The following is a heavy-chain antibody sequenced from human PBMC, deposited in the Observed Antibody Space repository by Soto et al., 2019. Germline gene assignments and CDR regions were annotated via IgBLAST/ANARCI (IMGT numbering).Heavy chain of an antibody. Sequence: ASVKVSCKASGYTFNRYYMHWVRQAPGPGLEWMGWISPHTGGTTYAQKFQGRVTMTRDTSVSTAFMELSRLGSDDTAVYYCFRENYFSYHGMDVWGQGTTVTVSS. D-gene: IGHD1-26*01. J-gene: IGHJ6*02. V-gene: IGHV1-2*02. CDR2: ISPHTGGT. CDR1: GYTFNRYY. CDR3: FRENYFSYHGMDV.